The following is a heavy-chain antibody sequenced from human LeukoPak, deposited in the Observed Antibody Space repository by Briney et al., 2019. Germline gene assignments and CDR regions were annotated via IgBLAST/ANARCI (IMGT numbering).Heavy chain of an antibody. V-gene: IGHV1-2*06. D-gene: IGHD6-13*01. Sequence: ASVKVSCKTSGYTFIAYNIHWVRQAPGQGLEWMGRINPNSGGTNYAQKFQGRVTMTRDTSISTAYMELSRLRSDDTAVYYCARDALLAAAAPDAFDIWGQGTMVTVSS. J-gene: IGHJ3*02. CDR2: INPNSGGT. CDR3: ARDALLAAAAPDAFDI. CDR1: GYTFIAYN.